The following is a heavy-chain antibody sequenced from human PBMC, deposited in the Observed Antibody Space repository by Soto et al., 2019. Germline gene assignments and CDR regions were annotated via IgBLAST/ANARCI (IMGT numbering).Heavy chain of an antibody. V-gene: IGHV1-18*01. J-gene: IGHJ5*02. CDR2: ISASDGSS. D-gene: IGHD3-10*01. Sequence: ASVKVSCKASGYGFSFGFSWVRQAPGQGLEWMGWISASDGSSNSAQKFRPRIALTTDTSTNTAYMELLSLTSDDTAVYFCATYYFGSGSYYRFDPWGQGTLVTVSS. CDR1: GYGFSFG. CDR3: ATYYFGSGSYYRFDP.